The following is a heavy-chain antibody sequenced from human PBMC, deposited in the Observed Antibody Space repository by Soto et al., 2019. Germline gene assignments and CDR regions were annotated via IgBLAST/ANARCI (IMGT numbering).Heavy chain of an antibody. Sequence: ASVKVSCKASGYTFTSYAMHWVRQAPGQRLEWMGWINAGNGNTKYSQKFQGRVTITRDTSASTAYMELSSLRSEDTAVYYCAREGTVVPAAIPFFYYYYYMDVWGKGTTVTVSS. CDR1: GYTFTSYA. CDR3: AREGTVVPAAIPFFYYYYYMDV. CDR2: INAGNGNT. D-gene: IGHD2-2*01. V-gene: IGHV1-3*01. J-gene: IGHJ6*03.